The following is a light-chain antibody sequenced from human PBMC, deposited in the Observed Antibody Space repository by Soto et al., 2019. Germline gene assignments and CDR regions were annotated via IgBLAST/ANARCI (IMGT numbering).Light chain of an antibody. J-gene: IGLJ1*01. CDR2: EGS. Sequence: QSALTQPASVAGSPGQSITISCTGTSSDVGSYNLVSWYQQHPGKAPRLMIYEGSKRPSGGSNRFSGSQSGNTASLTISGLEAEDEADYYCCSYAGSSTPSYVFGTGTKVTVL. V-gene: IGLV2-23*01. CDR3: CSYAGSSTPSYV. CDR1: SSDVGSYNL.